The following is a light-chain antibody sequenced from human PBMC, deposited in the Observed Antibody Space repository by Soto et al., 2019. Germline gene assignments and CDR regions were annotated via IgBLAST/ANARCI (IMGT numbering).Light chain of an antibody. V-gene: IGKV3-11*01. CDR2: DAS. J-gene: IGKJ1*01. Sequence: EIVLTQSPATLSLSPGERATLSCRASQSVSIYLAWYQQKPGQAPRLLIYDASNRATGIPARFSGSGSGTDITLTISSLEPEDFAVYYCQQRSTWPWTVGQGTKVEIK. CDR1: QSVSIY. CDR3: QQRSTWPWT.